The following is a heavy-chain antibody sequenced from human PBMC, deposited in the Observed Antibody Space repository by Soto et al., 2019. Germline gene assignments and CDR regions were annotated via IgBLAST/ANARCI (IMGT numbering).Heavy chain of an antibody. CDR2: IYHSGST. V-gene: IGHV4-4*02. J-gene: IGHJ4*02. Sequence: QVQLQESGPGLVKPSGTLSLSCAVSGGSISSSHWWTWVRQPPGKGLEWIGEIYHSGSTNYNPSLKSRVTITVDTSRNQFSLNPSSVTAADTAVYYCARSGGGEDYWGQGILVTVSS. CDR3: ARSGGGEDY. CDR1: GGSISSSHW. D-gene: IGHD3-16*01.